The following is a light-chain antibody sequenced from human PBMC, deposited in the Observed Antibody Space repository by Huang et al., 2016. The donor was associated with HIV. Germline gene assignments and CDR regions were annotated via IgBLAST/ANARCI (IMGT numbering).Light chain of an antibody. V-gene: IGKV1-16*01. CDR1: QDIRGN. J-gene: IGKJ4*02. Sequence: DIQMTQSPSSLSASVGDRVTVTCRASQDIRGNLAWFQQKPGKAPRSLIYAASSWKSGVPSRFSGTGYGTDFSLTISSLQADDTATYYCQQSNTFPLTFGGGTKVEIK. CDR2: AAS. CDR3: QQSNTFPLT.